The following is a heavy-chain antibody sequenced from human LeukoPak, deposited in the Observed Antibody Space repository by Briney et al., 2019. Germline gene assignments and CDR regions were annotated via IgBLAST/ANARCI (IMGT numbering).Heavy chain of an antibody. CDR3: ARAHITMIVVVGDDASDI. Sequence: SQTLSLTCTVSGGSISSGDYYWSWLRQPPGTGLEWVGYIYYSGSTYYNPSLKSRVTISVDTSKNQFSLKLSSVTAADTAVYYCARAHITMIVVVGDDASDIWGQGTMVTVSS. D-gene: IGHD3-22*01. J-gene: IGHJ3*02. CDR1: GGSISSGDYY. CDR2: IYYSGST. V-gene: IGHV4-30-4*08.